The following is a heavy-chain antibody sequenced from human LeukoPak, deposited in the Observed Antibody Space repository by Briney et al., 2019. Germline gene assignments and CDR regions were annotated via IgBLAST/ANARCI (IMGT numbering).Heavy chain of an antibody. CDR3: ARVDGIYYGSGSYYNSYYYYYMDV. CDR2: IYYSGST. CDR1: GGSISSSSYY. V-gene: IGHV4-39*07. D-gene: IGHD3-10*01. J-gene: IGHJ6*03. Sequence: SETLSLTCTVSGGSISSSSYYWGWIRQPPGKGLEWIGSIYYSGSTYYNPSLKSRVTISVDTSKNQFSLKLSSVTAADTAVYYCARVDGIYYGSGSYYNSYYYYYMDVWGKGTTVTISS.